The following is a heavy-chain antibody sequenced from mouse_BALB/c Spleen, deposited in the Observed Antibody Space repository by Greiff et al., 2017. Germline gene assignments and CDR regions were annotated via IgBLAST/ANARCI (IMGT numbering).Heavy chain of an antibody. J-gene: IGHJ2*01. Sequence: VQLKESGPGLVKPSQSLSLTCTVTGYSITSDYAWNWIRQFPGNKLEWMGYISYSGSTSYNPSLKSRISITRDTSKNQFFLQLNSVTTEDTATYYCARRRITTGFDYWGQGTTLTVSS. CDR2: ISYSGST. CDR3: ARRRITTGFDY. V-gene: IGHV3-2*02. CDR1: GYSITSDYA. D-gene: IGHD1-1*01.